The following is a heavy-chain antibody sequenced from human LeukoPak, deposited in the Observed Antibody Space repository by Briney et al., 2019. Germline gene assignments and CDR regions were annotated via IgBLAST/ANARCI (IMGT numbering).Heavy chain of an antibody. V-gene: IGHV3-48*03. CDR1: GFTFSSYD. J-gene: IGHJ4*02. Sequence: PGGSLRLSCAASGFTFSSYDINWVRQAPGKGLEWVSYISGRGTTIYYADSVKGRFTISRDNAKNSLYRQMNSLRAEHTAVYYCARGTQSPVSGYFDVWGQGSLVTVSS. D-gene: IGHD3-10*01. CDR3: ARGTQSPVSGYFDV. CDR2: ISGRGTTI.